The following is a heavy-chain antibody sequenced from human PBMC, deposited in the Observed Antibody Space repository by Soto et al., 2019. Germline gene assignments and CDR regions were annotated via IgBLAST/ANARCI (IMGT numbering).Heavy chain of an antibody. CDR2: ISYDGSNK. Sequence: GGSLRLSCAASGFTFSSYAMHWVRQAPGKGLEWVAVISYDGSNKYYADSVKGRFTISRDNSKNTLYLQMNSLRAEDTAVYYCARLYELWPTNYYYYYGMDVWGQGTTVTVSS. J-gene: IGHJ6*02. V-gene: IGHV3-30-3*01. CDR3: ARLYELWPTNYYYYYGMDV. CDR1: GFTFSSYA. D-gene: IGHD5-18*01.